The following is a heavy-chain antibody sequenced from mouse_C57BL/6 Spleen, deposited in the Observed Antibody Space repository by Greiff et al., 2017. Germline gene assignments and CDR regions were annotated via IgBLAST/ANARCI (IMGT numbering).Heavy chain of an antibody. CDR1: GFTFSSYT. J-gene: IGHJ4*01. V-gene: IGHV5-9*01. CDR2: ISGGGGNT. CDR3: ARHQLLGAMDY. D-gene: IGHD2-12*01. Sequence: EVKVVESGGGLVKPGGSLKLSCAASGFTFSSYTMSWVRQTPEKRLEWVATISGGGGNTYYPDSVKGRFTISRDNAKNTLYLQMSSLRSEDTALYYCARHQLLGAMDYWGQGTSVTVSS.